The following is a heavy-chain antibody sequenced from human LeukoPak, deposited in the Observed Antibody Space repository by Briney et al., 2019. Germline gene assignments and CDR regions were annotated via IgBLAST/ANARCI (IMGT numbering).Heavy chain of an antibody. D-gene: IGHD4-17*01. J-gene: IGHJ4*02. CDR1: GGSCSGYY. Sequence: SETLSRTGAGYGGSCSGYYWSWIRQPPGKGREGIGSIYYSGSTYYNPSLKSRVTISVDTSKNEFSLKLSSVTAADTAVYSCARDRGADDYGESYFDYWGQGTLVTVSS. CDR3: ARDRGADDYGESYFDY. V-gene: IGHV4-34*01. CDR2: IYYSGST.